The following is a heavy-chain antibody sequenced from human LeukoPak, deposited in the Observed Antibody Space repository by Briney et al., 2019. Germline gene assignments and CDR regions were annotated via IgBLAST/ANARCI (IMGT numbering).Heavy chain of an antibody. D-gene: IGHD6-13*01. J-gene: IGHJ4*02. Sequence: TVGSLRLSCAASGLTFSSYSMSWVRQAPGKGLFWVSGISASGSSTYYADSVKGRFTISRDNSKNTLYLQMNSLRAEDTAVYYCAKDAAGPEYWGQGTLVTVSS. CDR3: AKDAAGPEY. CDR1: GLTFSSYS. V-gene: IGHV3-23*01. CDR2: ISASGSST.